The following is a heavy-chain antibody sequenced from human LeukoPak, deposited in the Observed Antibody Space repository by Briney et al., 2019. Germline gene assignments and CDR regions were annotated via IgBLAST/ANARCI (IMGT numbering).Heavy chain of an antibody. J-gene: IGHJ6*03. V-gene: IGHV4-34*01. Sequence: SETLSLICAVYGGSFSGYYWSWIRQPPGKGLEWIGEINHSGSTNYNPSLKSRVTISVDTSKNQFSLKLSSVTAADTAVYYCARPYMDVWGKGTTVNISS. CDR1: GGSFSGYY. CDR2: INHSGST. CDR3: ARPYMDV.